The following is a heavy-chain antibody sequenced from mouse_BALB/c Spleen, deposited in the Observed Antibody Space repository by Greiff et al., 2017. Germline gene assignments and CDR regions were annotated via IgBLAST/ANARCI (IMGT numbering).Heavy chain of an antibody. Sequence: EVKLMESGGGLVKPGGSLKLSCAASGFTFSSYAMSWVRQTPEKRLEWVASISSGGSTYYPDSVKGRFTISRDNARNILYLQMSSLRSEDTAMYYCARGRYDYDAWFAYWGQGTLVTVSA. CDR2: ISSGGST. CDR1: GFTFSSYA. CDR3: ARGRYDYDAWFAY. V-gene: IGHV5-6-5*01. D-gene: IGHD2-4*01. J-gene: IGHJ3*01.